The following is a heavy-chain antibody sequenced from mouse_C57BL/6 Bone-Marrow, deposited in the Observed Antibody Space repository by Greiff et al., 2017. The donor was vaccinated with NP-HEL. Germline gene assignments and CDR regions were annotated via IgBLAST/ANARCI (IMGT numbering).Heavy chain of an antibody. CDR3: ARVGSREFAY. D-gene: IGHD1-1*01. J-gene: IGHJ3*01. Sequence: QVQLQQSGAELVRPGTSVKMSCKASGYTFTNYWIGWAKQRPGHGLAWIGDIYPGGGYTNYNEEFKGKATLTADKSSSTAYMQFSSLTSEDAAIYYGARVGSREFAYWGQGTLVTVSA. CDR1: GYTFTNYW. V-gene: IGHV1-63*01. CDR2: IYPGGGYT.